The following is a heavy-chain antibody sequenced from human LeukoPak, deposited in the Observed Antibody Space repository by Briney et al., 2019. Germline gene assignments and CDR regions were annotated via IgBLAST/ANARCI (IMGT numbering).Heavy chain of an antibody. CDR3: ARITVTNYYYYGMDL. D-gene: IGHD4-17*01. CDR2: INPNSGGT. J-gene: IGHJ6*02. Sequence: ASVKVSCKASGYTFTGYYMHWVRQAPGQGLEWMGWINPNSGGTDYAQKFQGRVTMTRDTSISTAYMELSRLRSDDTAVYYCARITVTNYYYYGMDLWGQGTTVTVSS. V-gene: IGHV1-2*02. CDR1: GYTFTGYY.